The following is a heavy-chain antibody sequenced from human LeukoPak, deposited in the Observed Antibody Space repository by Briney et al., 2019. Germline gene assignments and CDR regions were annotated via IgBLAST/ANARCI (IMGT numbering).Heavy chain of an antibody. CDR2: INPSGGST. J-gene: IGHJ6*02. V-gene: IGHV1-46*01. CDR1: GYTFISYY. CDR3: AREYGSGSYYKAPYYYCGMDV. D-gene: IGHD3-10*01. Sequence: ASVKVSCKASGYTFISYYMHWVRQAPGQGLEWMGIINPSGGSTGYAQKFQGRVTMTRDTSTSTVYMELSSLRSEDTAVYYCAREYGSGSYYKAPYYYCGMDVWGQGTTVTVSS.